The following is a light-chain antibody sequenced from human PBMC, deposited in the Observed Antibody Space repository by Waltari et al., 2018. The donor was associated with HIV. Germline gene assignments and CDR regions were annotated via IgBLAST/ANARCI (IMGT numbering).Light chain of an antibody. Sequence: QSVLTQPPSASGAPGQRVTISCSGSSSNIGSSTVNWYQQFPGTAPKLLSYSNDQRPSGFPDRFSGSKSGTSVSLAISGLQSEDEADYYCATWDDSLNSYVFGTGTTVTVI. CDR2: SND. J-gene: IGLJ1*01. CDR3: ATWDDSLNSYV. CDR1: SSNIGSST. V-gene: IGLV1-44*01.